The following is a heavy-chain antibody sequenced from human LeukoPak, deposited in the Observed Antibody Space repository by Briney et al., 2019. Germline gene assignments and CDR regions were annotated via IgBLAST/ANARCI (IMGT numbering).Heavy chain of an antibody. D-gene: IGHD3-10*01. CDR2: IYYSGTT. CDR1: GGSISGYY. V-gene: IGHV4-59*08. Sequence: SETLSLTCTVSGGSISGYYWSWIRQSPGKGLEWIGYIYYSGTTNYNPSLKSRVTISVDTSKNQFSLKLSSVTAADTAVYYCARHQEVYYYGSGSFGYWGQGTLVTVSS. J-gene: IGHJ4*02. CDR3: ARHQEVYYYGSGSFGY.